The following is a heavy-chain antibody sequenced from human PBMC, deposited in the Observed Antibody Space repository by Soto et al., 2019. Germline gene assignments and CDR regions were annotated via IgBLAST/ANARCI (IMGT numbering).Heavy chain of an antibody. V-gene: IGHV1-18*01. CDR1: GYTFTSYG. CDR3: ARDQYSYGFNAFDI. J-gene: IGHJ3*02. D-gene: IGHD5-18*01. CDR2: ISAYNGNT. Sequence: ASVKVSCKASGYTFTSYGISWVRQAPGQGLEWMGWISAYNGNTNYAQKLQGRVTMTTDTSTSTAYMELRSLRSDDTAVYYCARDQYSYGFNAFDIWGQGTMVTVSS.